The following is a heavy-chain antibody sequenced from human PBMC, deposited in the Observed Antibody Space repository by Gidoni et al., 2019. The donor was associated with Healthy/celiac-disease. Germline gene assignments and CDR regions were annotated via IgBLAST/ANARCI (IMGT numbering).Heavy chain of an antibody. D-gene: IGHD6-13*01. CDR1: GFPFSSYS. J-gene: IGHJ4*02. V-gene: IGHV3-48*02. CDR2: ISSSSSTI. Sequence: EVQLVESGGGLVQPGGSLRLSCAASGFPFSSYSRNGVRQAPGTGLEWVSYISSSSSTIYYADAVKGRFTISRDNAKNSLYLQMNSLRDEDTAVYYCARDQEGYSSSWYVPHFDYWGQGTLVTVSS. CDR3: ARDQEGYSSSWYVPHFDY.